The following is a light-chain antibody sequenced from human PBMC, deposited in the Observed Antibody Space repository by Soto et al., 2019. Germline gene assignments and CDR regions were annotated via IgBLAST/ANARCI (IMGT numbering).Light chain of an antibody. CDR1: QSVSSN. J-gene: IGKJ5*01. V-gene: IGKV3-15*01. CDR2: GSS. CDR3: QQYNNWPPIT. Sequence: EIVMTQSPATLSVSPGESATLSCRASQSVSSNLAWHQQKPGQAPRLLIYGSSTRATGIPARFSGSGSATEFTLTISSLQSEDFAVYYCQQYNNWPPITFGQGTRLEIK.